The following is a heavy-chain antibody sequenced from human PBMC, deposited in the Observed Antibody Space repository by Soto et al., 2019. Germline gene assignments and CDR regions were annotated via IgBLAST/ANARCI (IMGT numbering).Heavy chain of an antibody. CDR2: ISYDGSNK. CDR1: GFTFSSYG. V-gene: IGHV3-30*18. D-gene: IGHD3-3*01. Sequence: PGGSLRLSCAASGFTFSSYGMHWVRQAPGKGLEWVAVISYDGSNKYYADSVKGRFTISRDNSKNTLYLQMNSLRAEDTAVYYSANDMYRTIFRVVIMRYYGMDAWGPRTTVTVSS. CDR3: ANDMYRTIFRVVIMRYYGMDA. J-gene: IGHJ6*02.